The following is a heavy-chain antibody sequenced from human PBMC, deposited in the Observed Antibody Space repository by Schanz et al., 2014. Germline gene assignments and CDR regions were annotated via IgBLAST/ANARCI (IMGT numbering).Heavy chain of an antibody. CDR1: GFTFSSYA. CDR2: ISGSGGST. V-gene: IGHV3-23*04. Sequence: VQLVESGGGLVQPGGSLRLSCAASGFTFSSYAMSWVRQAPGKGLEWVSAISGSGGSTYYADSVKGRFTISRDNSKNTLYLQMNSLRAEDTAVYYCAKDLGGYSSSRIEYFQHWGQGTLVTVSS. J-gene: IGHJ1*01. CDR3: AKDLGGYSSSRIEYFQH. D-gene: IGHD6-13*01.